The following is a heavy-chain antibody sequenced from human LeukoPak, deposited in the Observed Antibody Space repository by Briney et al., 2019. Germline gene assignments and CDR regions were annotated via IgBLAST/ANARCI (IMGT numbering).Heavy chain of an antibody. CDR1: GYSISSGYY. V-gene: IGHV4-38-2*02. CDR2: IYHSGST. CDR3: ATRANIVVVVAATEGAFDI. D-gene: IGHD2-15*01. J-gene: IGHJ3*02. Sequence: PSETLSLTCTVSGYSISSGYYWGWIRQPPGKGLEWIGSIYHSGSTYYNPSLTSRVTISVDTSKNQFSLKLSSVTAADTAVYYCATRANIVVVVAATEGAFDIWGQGTMVTVSS.